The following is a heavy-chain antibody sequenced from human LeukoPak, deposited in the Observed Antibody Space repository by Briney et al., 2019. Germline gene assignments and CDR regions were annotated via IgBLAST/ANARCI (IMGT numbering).Heavy chain of an antibody. J-gene: IGHJ4*02. D-gene: IGHD3-10*01. Sequence: GGSLRLSCEASGFTFSSYEMNWVRQAPGKGLEWVSYISSSGSTIYYADSVKGRFTISRDNAKNSLYLQLNSLRAEDTAVYYCARSYRGSGTPDYWGQGTLVTVSS. CDR3: ARSYRGSGTPDY. CDR1: GFTFSSYE. V-gene: IGHV3-48*03. CDR2: ISSSGSTI.